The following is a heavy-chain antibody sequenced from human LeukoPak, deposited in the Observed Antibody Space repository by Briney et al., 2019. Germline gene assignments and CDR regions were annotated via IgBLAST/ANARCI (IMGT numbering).Heavy chain of an antibody. CDR1: GSTFSSYS. CDR2: ISSSSGYI. V-gene: IGHV3-21*01. J-gene: IGHJ4*02. CDR3: ARGPNYYDSSGYYSEY. Sequence: GGSLRLSCAASGSTFSSYSMNWVRQAPGKGLEWVSSISSSSGYIFDADSVKGRFTISRDNAKNSLYLQMNSLRAEDTAVYYCARGPNYYDSSGYYSEYWGQGTLVTVSS. D-gene: IGHD3-22*01.